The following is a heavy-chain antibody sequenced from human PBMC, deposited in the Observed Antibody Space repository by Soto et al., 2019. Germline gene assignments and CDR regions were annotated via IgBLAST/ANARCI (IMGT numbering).Heavy chain of an antibody. CDR2: ISGSGGST. V-gene: IGHV3-23*01. D-gene: IGHD6-6*01. CDR3: AKGHVGSIAAPSLFDY. J-gene: IGHJ4*02. CDR1: GFTFSSYA. Sequence: GGSLRLSCAASGFTFSSYAMSWVRQAPGKGLEWVSAISGSGGSTYYADSVKGRFTISRDNSKYTLYLQMNILRAEDTAVYYCAKGHVGSIAAPSLFDYWGQGTLVTVSS.